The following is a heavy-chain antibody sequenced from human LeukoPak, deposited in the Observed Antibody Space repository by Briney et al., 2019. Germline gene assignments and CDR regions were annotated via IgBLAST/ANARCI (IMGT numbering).Heavy chain of an antibody. CDR3: ARGGDIYDSSGYHVDY. D-gene: IGHD3-22*01. Sequence: PSETLSLTCTVSGGSISSYYWNWIRQPPGKGLEWIGYIYYSGSTNYNPSLKSRVTISVDTSKNQFSLKLSSVTAADTAVYYCARGGDIYDSSGYHVDYWGQGTLVTVSS. J-gene: IGHJ4*02. V-gene: IGHV4-59*01. CDR2: IYYSGST. CDR1: GGSISSYY.